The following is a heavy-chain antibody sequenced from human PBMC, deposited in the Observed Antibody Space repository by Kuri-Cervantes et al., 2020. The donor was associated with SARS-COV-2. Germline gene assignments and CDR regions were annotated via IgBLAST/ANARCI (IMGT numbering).Heavy chain of an antibody. CDR3: ARDCSSPYKYYYYYYMDV. CDR2: ISSTSSYI. J-gene: IGHJ6*03. D-gene: IGHD6-13*01. CDR1: GFTFSSYA. Sequence: GESRKSSCTASGFTFSSYAMNWVRQAPGKGLEWVSSISSTSSYIYYADSVKGRFTISRDNAKNSLYLQMNSLRAEDTAVYYCARDCSSPYKYYYYYYMDVWGKGTTVTVSS. V-gene: IGHV3-21*01.